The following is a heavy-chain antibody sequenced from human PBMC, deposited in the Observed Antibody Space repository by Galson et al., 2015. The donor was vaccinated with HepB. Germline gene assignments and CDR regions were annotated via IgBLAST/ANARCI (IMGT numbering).Heavy chain of an antibody. D-gene: IGHD4-11*01. Sequence: QVQLQESGPGLVKPSETLSLTCTVSDGSISFYYWSWIRQPPGKGLEWIGYIYYTGSANYNPSLTSRVTISVDTSKGQFSLKLSSVTAADTAVYYCARHRRKYSNSWNDAFDIWGQGTMVTVSS. CDR2: IYYTGSA. CDR3: ARHRRKYSNSWNDAFDI. V-gene: IGHV4-59*08. CDR1: DGSISFYY. J-gene: IGHJ3*02.